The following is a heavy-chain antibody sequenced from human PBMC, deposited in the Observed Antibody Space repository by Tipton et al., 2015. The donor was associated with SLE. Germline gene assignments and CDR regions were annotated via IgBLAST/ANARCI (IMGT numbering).Heavy chain of an antibody. CDR1: GYNFPTYG. Sequence: QLVQSGVEVKKPGASVKVSCKASGYNFPTYGVSWVRQAPGQGLEWMGWINPYSGGTNYAQKFQGRFTMIRDTSISTAYMELSRLKSDDTAVYYCSRGRSAVTTGDYWGQGTTVTVSS. D-gene: IGHD4-17*01. CDR3: SRGRSAVTTGDY. CDR2: INPYSGGT. J-gene: IGHJ4*02. V-gene: IGHV1-2*02.